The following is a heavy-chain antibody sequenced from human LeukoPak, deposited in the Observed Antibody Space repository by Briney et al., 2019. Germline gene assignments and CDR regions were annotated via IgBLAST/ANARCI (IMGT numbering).Heavy chain of an antibody. J-gene: IGHJ4*02. CDR1: GFTVSSNY. D-gene: IGHD3-9*01. Sequence: GGSLRLSCAAPGFTVSSNYMSWVRQAPGKGLEWVSVIYSGGSTYYADSVKGRFTISRDNSKNTLYLQMNSLRAEDTAVYYCAKAAVLRYFDWSDYWGQGTLVTVSS. CDR3: AKAAVLRYFDWSDY. CDR2: IYSGGST. V-gene: IGHV3-66*01.